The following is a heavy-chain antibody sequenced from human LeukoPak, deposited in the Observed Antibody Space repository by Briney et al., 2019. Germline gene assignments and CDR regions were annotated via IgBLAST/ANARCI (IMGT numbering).Heavy chain of an antibody. CDR1: GGSISSGSYY. V-gene: IGHV4-61*02. D-gene: IGHD2-2*01. Sequence: PSQTLSLTCTVSGGSISSGSYYWSWIRQPTGKGLEWIGRIYTSGSTNYNPSLNSRVTISEDTPNNQFSLKLSSVTDEDTAVYYWARAAGYCSSTSCYGNYSWFDSWGQGTLVTVSA. J-gene: IGHJ5*01. CDR3: ARAAGYCSSTSCYGNYSWFDS. CDR2: IYTSGST.